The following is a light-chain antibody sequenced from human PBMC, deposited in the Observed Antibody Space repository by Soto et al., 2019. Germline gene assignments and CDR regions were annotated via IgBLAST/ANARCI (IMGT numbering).Light chain of an antibody. CDR1: QSISSY. CDR3: QQSYSTLLIT. J-gene: IGKJ5*01. V-gene: IGKV1-39*01. Sequence: DIQMTPSPSSLSASVGDRVTITCRASQSISSYLNWYQQKPGKAPKPLIYAASSLQSGVPSRFSGSGSGTDFTLTISSLQPEDFATYYCQQSYSTLLITFGQGTRLEIK. CDR2: AAS.